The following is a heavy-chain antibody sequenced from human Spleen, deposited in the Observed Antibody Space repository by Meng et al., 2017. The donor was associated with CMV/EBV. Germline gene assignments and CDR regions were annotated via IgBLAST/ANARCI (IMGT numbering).Heavy chain of an antibody. J-gene: IGHJ4*02. Sequence: GGSLRLSCVASGFTFSSYAMSWFRQAPGKGLEWVSLIYSGGSDTYYADSVKGRFIISRDNSKNTLFLQMKSLRVEDTALYYCATIRRDGYNWRYGCFDYWGQGTLVIVSS. CDR3: ATIRRDGYNWRYGCFDY. V-gene: IGHV3-23*03. CDR2: IYSGGSDT. CDR1: GFTFSSYA. D-gene: IGHD5-24*01.